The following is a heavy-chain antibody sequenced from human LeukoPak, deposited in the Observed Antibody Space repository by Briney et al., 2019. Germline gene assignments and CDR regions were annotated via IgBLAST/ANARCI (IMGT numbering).Heavy chain of an antibody. Sequence: PSETLSLTCTVSGGSISSYYRSWIRQPAGKGLEWIGRIYTSGSTNYNPSLKSRVTISVDKSKNQFSLKLSSVTAADTAVYYCARDRGYSYGLSATNSFDYWGQGTLVTVSS. CDR1: GGSISSYY. V-gene: IGHV4-4*07. D-gene: IGHD5-18*01. J-gene: IGHJ4*02. CDR2: IYTSGST. CDR3: ARDRGYSYGLSATNSFDY.